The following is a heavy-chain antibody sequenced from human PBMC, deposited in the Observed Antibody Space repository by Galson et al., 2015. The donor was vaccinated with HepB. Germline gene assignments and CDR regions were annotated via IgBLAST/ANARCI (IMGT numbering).Heavy chain of an antibody. Sequence: ETLSLTCSVSGGSFSSYYWTWIRQSPGEGLEWIGYIYFSSSLNYNPSLKSRAIISVDESKNQFSLKLRSVTAADTAVYYCARDSGRGWYDLDSWGQGILVTVSS. J-gene: IGHJ4*02. CDR1: GGSFSSYY. D-gene: IGHD6-19*01. CDR2: IYFSSSL. CDR3: ARDSGRGWYDLDS. V-gene: IGHV4-59*01.